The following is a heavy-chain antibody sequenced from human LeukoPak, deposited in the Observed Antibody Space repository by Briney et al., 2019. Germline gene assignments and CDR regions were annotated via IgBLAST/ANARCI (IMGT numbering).Heavy chain of an antibody. CDR3: ARDCSGGSCYYDY. V-gene: IGHV5-51*01. CDR2: IYLGDSDT. D-gene: IGHD2-15*01. J-gene: IGHJ4*02. CDR1: GYSFTSYC. Sequence: GESLKISCKGSGYSFTSYCSGGGRQMPGEGLEWMGIIYLGDSDTRYSPSFQGQVTISADKSISTAYLQWSSLKASDTDMYYCARDCSGGSCYYDYWGQGTLVTVSS.